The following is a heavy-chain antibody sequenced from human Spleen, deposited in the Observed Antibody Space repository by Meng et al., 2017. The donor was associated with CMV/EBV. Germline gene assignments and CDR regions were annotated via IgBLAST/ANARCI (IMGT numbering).Heavy chain of an antibody. Sequence: GSISSGGYSWSWIRQHPGKGLEWIGYIYYSGSTYYNPSLKSRVTISVDTSKNQFSLKLSSVTAADTAVYYCARGIVVVPAALYYFDYWGQGTLVTVSS. CDR1: GSISSGGYS. J-gene: IGHJ4*02. CDR3: ARGIVVVPAALYYFDY. V-gene: IGHV4-31*02. CDR2: IYYSGST. D-gene: IGHD2-2*01.